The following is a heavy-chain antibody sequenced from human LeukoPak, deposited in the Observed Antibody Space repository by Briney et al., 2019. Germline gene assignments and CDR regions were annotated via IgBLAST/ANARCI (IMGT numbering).Heavy chain of an antibody. D-gene: IGHD3-22*01. J-gene: IGHJ3*02. V-gene: IGHV4-4*09. Sequence: PSETLSLTCTVSGGSISSYYWSWIRQPPGKRLEWIGYIYTSGSTNYNPSLKSRVTISVDTSKNQFSLKLSSVTAADTAVYYCARRSGYGWDDAFDIWGQGTMVTVSS. CDR2: IYTSGST. CDR3: ARRSGYGWDDAFDI. CDR1: GGSISSYY.